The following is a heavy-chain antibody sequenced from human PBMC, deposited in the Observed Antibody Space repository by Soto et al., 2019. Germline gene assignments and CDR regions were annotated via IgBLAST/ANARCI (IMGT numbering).Heavy chain of an antibody. V-gene: IGHV1-18*01. J-gene: IGHJ4*02. CDR1: GYTFTSYV. D-gene: IGHD4-4*01. CDR2: ISADNHNT. Sequence: QVQLMQSGLEVKRPGASVKVSCKTSGYTFTSYVISWVRQAPGHGLEWMGWISADNHNTNVAQNFQGRVTLTTDTSPTTVFMELRNLRSEDTAVYYCARESRNLGALDYRGQGTLVTVSS. CDR3: ARESRNLGALDY.